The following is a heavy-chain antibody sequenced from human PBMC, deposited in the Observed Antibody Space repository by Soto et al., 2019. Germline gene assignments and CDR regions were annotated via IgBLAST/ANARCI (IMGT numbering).Heavy chain of an antibody. CDR3: ASVDQGVPHWFSA. D-gene: IGHD3-10*01. J-gene: IGHJ5*02. CDR1: GYTFTSYY. CDR2: INPSGGST. V-gene: IGHV1-46*01. Sequence: ASVKVSCKASGYTFTSYYMPWVRQAPLQGLEWMGIINPSGGSTSYAQKFQGRVTMTRDTYTSTVYMELSSLRSEDTAVYYCASVDQGVPHWFSAWGQGSLVTVSS.